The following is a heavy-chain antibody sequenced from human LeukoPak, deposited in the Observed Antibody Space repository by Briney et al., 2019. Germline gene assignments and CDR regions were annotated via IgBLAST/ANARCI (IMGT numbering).Heavy chain of an antibody. CDR3: ARHPEPGYCSSTSCHESYFDY. CDR1: GFTFSSCA. CDR2: ISGSGGRP. V-gene: IGHV3-23*01. Sequence: GGSLRLSCAASGFTFSSCAMSWVRQAPGKGLEWVSAISGSGGRPYYADSVKGRFTISRDNSKNTLYLQMNSLRAEDTAVYYCARHPEPGYCSSTSCHESYFDYWARKPWSPSPQ. J-gene: IGHJ4*02. D-gene: IGHD2-2*01.